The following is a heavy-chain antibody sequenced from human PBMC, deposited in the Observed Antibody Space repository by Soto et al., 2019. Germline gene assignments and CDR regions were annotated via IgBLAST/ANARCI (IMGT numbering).Heavy chain of an antibody. CDR3: AKAPGPLNYRTSMKVVVITHFDY. CDR1: GFRFSGYG. V-gene: IGHV3-30*18. CDR2: ISNDGSNK. J-gene: IGHJ4*02. Sequence: GSLRLSCAASGFRFSGYGMHWVRQAPGKGLERLAAISNDGSNKYYGDPVKGRFTISRDNSKNTLYLQINSLRAEDTAVYYCAKAPGPLNYRTSMKVVVITHFDYWGQGTLVTVSS. D-gene: IGHD3-22*01.